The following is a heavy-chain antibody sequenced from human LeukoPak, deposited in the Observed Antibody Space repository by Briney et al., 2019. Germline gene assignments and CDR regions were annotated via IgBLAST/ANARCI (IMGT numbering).Heavy chain of an antibody. CDR3: ARDSYRGFGELLLFDY. CDR2: ISSSSSYI. CDR1: GFTFSSYS. J-gene: IGHJ4*02. V-gene: IGHV3-21*01. Sequence: GGSLRLSCAASGFTFSSYSMNWVRQAPGKGLEWVSSISSSSSYIYYADSVKGRFTISRDNAKNSLCLQMNSLRAEDTAVYYCARDSYRGFGELLLFDYWGQGTLVTVSS. D-gene: IGHD3-10*01.